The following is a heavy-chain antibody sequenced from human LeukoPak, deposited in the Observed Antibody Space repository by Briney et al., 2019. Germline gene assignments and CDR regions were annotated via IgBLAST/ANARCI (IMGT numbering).Heavy chain of an antibody. CDR3: AKDSKWLRLSGLFDY. CDR1: GFTFSSYG. D-gene: IGHD5-12*01. J-gene: IGHJ4*02. Sequence: GGSLRLSCAASGFTFSSYGMHWVRQALGKGLEWVAVISYDGSNKYYADSVKGRFTISRDNSKNTLYLQMNSLRAEDTAVYYCAKDSKWLRLSGLFDYWGQGTLVTVSS. CDR2: ISYDGSNK. V-gene: IGHV3-30*18.